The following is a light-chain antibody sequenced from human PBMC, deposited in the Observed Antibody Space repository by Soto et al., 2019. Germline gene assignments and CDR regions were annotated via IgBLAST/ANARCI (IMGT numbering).Light chain of an antibody. Sequence: QSALTQPASVSGSPGQSITISCTGTGSDIGGYNYVSWYQQHPGKAPKLILYEVKYRPSGVSDRFSGSKSGITAYLTISGLQAEDEADYYCSSYTSSTTLVIGGGTKVTVL. J-gene: IGLJ3*02. CDR2: EVK. CDR1: GSDIGGYNY. V-gene: IGLV2-14*03. CDR3: SSYTSSTTLV.